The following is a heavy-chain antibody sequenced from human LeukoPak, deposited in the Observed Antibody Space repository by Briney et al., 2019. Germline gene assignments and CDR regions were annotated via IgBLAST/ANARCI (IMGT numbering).Heavy chain of an antibody. CDR1: GGSISSYH. Sequence: SETLSLTCTVSGGSISSYHWSWIRQPAGKGLEWIGRIYTSGSTNYNPSLKSRVTISVDSSKNQFSLKLISVTAADTAVYYCATIYYASSGYYSNYWGQGTLVTVSS. CDR2: IYTSGST. D-gene: IGHD3-22*01. J-gene: IGHJ4*02. V-gene: IGHV4-4*07. CDR3: ATIYYASSGYYSNY.